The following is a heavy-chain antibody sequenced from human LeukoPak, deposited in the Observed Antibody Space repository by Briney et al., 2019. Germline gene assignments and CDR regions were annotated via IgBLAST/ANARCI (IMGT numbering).Heavy chain of an antibody. V-gene: IGHV4-38-2*01. CDR3: ARLAYYYDSSGYYDYY. CDR2: IYHSGST. CDR1: GYSISSGYY. D-gene: IGHD3-22*01. J-gene: IGHJ4*02. Sequence: SETLSLTCAVSGYSISSGYYWGWIRQPPGKGLVWIGSIYHSGSTYYNPSLKSRVTISVDTSKNQFSLKLSSVTAADTAVYYCARLAYYYDSSGYYDYYWGQGTLVTVSS.